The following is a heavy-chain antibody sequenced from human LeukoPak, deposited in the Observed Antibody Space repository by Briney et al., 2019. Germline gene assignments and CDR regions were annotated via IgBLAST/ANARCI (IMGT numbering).Heavy chain of an antibody. CDR3: ARRVSASGRDYFDY. J-gene: IGHJ4*02. CDR1: GGSISGYY. CDR2: IYYSGST. D-gene: IGHD2-2*01. V-gene: IGHV4-59*08. Sequence: SETLSLTCTVSGGSISGYYWSWIRQPPGKGLECIGYIYYSGSTTYNPSLKSRVTISVDTSKNHFSLKLSSVTAADTAVYYCARRVSASGRDYFDYWGQGTLVTVSS.